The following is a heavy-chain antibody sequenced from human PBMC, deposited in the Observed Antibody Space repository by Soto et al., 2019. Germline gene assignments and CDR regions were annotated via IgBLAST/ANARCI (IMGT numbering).Heavy chain of an antibody. CDR2: ISGSGGST. Sequence: EVQLLESGGGLVQPGGSLRLSCVASGFTFSSYAMTWVRQAPGKGLEWVSAISGSGGSTCYADSVKGRFTISRDNSKNTLYLQMNSLRAEDTAVYYCAKDRGSGSTSWYNGWFDPWGQGTLVTVSS. D-gene: IGHD2-2*02. V-gene: IGHV3-23*01. CDR1: GFTFSSYA. CDR3: AKDRGSGSTSWYNGWFDP. J-gene: IGHJ5*02.